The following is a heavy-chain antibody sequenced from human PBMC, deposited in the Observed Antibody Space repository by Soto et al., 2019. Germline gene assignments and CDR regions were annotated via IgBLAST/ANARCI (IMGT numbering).Heavy chain of an antibody. Sequence: GGSLRLSCAASGFTFSSYWMHWVRQAPGKGLVWVSRINSDGSSTSYADSVKGRFTISRDNAKNTLYLQMNSLRAEDTAVYYCARSASLVATIVPPYYFDYWGQGTLVTVSS. CDR1: GFTFSSYW. CDR3: ARSASLVATIVPPYYFDY. V-gene: IGHV3-74*01. D-gene: IGHD5-12*01. CDR2: INSDGSST. J-gene: IGHJ4*02.